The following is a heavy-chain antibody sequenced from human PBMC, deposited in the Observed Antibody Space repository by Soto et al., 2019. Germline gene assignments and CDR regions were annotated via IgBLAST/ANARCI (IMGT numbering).Heavy chain of an antibody. Sequence: ASETLSLTCAVYGGSFSGYYWSWIRQPPGKWLEWIGEINHSGSTNYNPSLKRRVTISVYTSKNQFSLKLSSVTAADTAVYYCARRIAAVQFDYWSQGTLVTAPQ. D-gene: IGHD6-13*01. J-gene: IGHJ4*02. CDR2: INHSGST. CDR1: GGSFSGYY. V-gene: IGHV4-34*01. CDR3: ARRIAAVQFDY.